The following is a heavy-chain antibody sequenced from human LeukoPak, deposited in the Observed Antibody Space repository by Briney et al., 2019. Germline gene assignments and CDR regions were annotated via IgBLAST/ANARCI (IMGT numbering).Heavy chain of an antibody. D-gene: IGHD3-3*01. CDR2: IYSGGST. V-gene: IGHV3-53*01. Sequence: PGGSLRLSCAASGFTLSSSYMSWVRQAPGKGLEWVSIIYSGGSTYYADSVKGRFTISRDNSKNTLYPQMNSLRAEDTAVYYCARDSTVRWSYWGQGTLVTVS. CDR3: ARDSTVRWSY. CDR1: GFTLSSSY. J-gene: IGHJ4*02.